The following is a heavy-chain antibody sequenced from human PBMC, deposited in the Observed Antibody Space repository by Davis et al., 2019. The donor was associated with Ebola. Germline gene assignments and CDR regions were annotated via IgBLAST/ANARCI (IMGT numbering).Heavy chain of an antibody. D-gene: IGHD3-22*01. CDR1: GGSISSSSYY. V-gene: IGHV4-39*07. J-gene: IGHJ4*02. Sequence: MPSETLSLTCTVSGGSISSSSYYWGWIRQPPGKGLEWIGSIYYSGSTYYNPSLKSRVTISVDTSKNQFSLKLTSVTAADTAVYYCARDYYDSSGYLYYFESWGQGTRVTISS. CDR3: ARDYYDSSGYLYYFES. CDR2: IYYSGST.